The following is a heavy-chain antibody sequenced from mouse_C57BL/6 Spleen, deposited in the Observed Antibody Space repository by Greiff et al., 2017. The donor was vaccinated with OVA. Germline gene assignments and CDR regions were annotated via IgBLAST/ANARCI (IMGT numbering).Heavy chain of an antibody. D-gene: IGHD1-1*01. CDR2: IYPGDGDT. Sequence: VQLKQSGAELVKPGASVKISCKASGYAFSSYWMNWVKQRPGKGLEWIGQIYPGDGDTNYNGKFKGKATLTADKSSSTAYMQLSSLSSEDSAVYYCARDPLLRVDYWGQGTTLTVSP. CDR1: GYAFSSYW. CDR3: ARDPLLRVDY. V-gene: IGHV1-80*01. J-gene: IGHJ2*01.